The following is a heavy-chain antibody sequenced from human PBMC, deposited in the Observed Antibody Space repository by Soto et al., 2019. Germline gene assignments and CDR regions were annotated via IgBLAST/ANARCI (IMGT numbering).Heavy chain of an antibody. CDR3: AREEGTEGPFDY. CDR1: GFTVSSSY. CDR2: IYTGGST. V-gene: IGHV3-66*01. Sequence: EVQLVESGGDLVQPGGSLRLSCAASGFTVSSSYMNWVRQAPGKGLEWVSGIYTGGSTYHADSVKGRFTISRDNSKNTLYLQMNSLRAEDTALYYCAREEGTEGPFDYWGQGTLVTVSS. J-gene: IGHJ4*02.